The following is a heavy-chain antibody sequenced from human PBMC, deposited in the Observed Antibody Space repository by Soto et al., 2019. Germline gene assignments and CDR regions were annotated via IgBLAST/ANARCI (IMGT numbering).Heavy chain of an antibody. J-gene: IGHJ4*02. CDR2: IIPILGIA. V-gene: IGHV1-69*02. CDR3: VGRFGDFQRDY. Sequence: QVQLVQSGAEVKKPGSSVKVSCKASGGTFSSYTISWVRQAPGQGLEWMGRIIPILGIANYAQKFQGRVTITADKSTSTAYMELSSLRSEDTAVYYCVGRFGDFQRDYWGQGTLVTVSS. CDR1: GGTFSSYT. D-gene: IGHD3-10*01.